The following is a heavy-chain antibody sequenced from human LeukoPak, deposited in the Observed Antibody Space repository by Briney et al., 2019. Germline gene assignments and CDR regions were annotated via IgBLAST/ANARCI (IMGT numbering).Heavy chain of an antibody. CDR1: GGSISSAGYS. Sequence: PSETLSLTCAVSGGSISSAGYSWGWIRQPPGKGLEWIGYIFHSGSTYYNPSLKSRVTISPDRSKNQFSLKLSSVTAADTAVYYCATLLNIVALERAFDIWGQGTMVTVSS. CDR2: IFHSGST. D-gene: IGHD5-12*01. CDR3: ATLLNIVALERAFDI. V-gene: IGHV4-30-2*01. J-gene: IGHJ3*02.